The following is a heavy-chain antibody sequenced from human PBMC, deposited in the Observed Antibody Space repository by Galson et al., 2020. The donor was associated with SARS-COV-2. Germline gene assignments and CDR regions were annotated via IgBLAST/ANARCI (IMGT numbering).Heavy chain of an antibody. V-gene: IGHV3-72*01. CDR2: SINKGNDYDT. CDR1: GLTLSDHQ. J-gene: IGHJ6*02. Sequence: GGSLRLPCGASGLTLSDHQIDWVRQAPGKGLEWVGRSINKGNDYDTTYAASVGGRFTIASDVPTNSLFLQMNSLKTEDTAVYYCAREGPGYGMDVWGQGTTVTVS. CDR3: AREGPGYGMDV.